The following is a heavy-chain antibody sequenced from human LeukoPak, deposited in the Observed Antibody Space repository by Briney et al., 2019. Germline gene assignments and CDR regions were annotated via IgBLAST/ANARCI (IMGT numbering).Heavy chain of an antibody. Sequence: PGGSLRLSCAASGFTFDDYAMHWVRQAPGKGLEWVSGISWNSGSIGYADSVKGRFTISRDNAKHSLYLQMNSLRAEDTALYYCAKDPCSSTSCYVFDYWGQGTLVTVSS. CDR1: GFTFDDYA. CDR2: ISWNSGSI. V-gene: IGHV3-9*01. CDR3: AKDPCSSTSCYVFDY. J-gene: IGHJ4*02. D-gene: IGHD2-2*01.